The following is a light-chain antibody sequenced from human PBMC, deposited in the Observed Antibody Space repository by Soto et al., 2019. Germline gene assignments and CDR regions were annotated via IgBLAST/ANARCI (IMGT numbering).Light chain of an antibody. V-gene: IGKV1-39*01. CDR2: AAS. CDR1: QTVNTY. J-gene: IGKJ3*01. Sequence: DIQMTQSPSSLSASIGDRVTITCRASQTVNTYLHWYQQKPGKAPKLLIYAASNLQSGVPSRFSGSGSGTNFTLTISSLQPEDFATYYCQLFYDYPHSFGPGTKVDIK. CDR3: QLFYDYPHS.